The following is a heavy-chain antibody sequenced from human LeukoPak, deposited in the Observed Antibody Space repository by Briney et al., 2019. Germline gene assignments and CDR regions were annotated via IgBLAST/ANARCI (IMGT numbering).Heavy chain of an antibody. V-gene: IGHV3-48*01. CDR2: ISSSSSTI. Sequence: GGSLRLSCAASGFTFSSYSMNWVRQAPGKGLEWVSYISSSSSTIYYADSVKGRFTISRDNAKNSLYLQMNSLRAEDTAVYYCAKESSSWYVDNWFDPWGQGTLVTVSS. D-gene: IGHD6-13*01. J-gene: IGHJ5*02. CDR3: AKESSSWYVDNWFDP. CDR1: GFTFSSYS.